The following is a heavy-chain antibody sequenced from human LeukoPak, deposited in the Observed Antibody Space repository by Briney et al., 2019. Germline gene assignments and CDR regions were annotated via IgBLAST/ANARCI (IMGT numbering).Heavy chain of an antibody. J-gene: IGHJ5*02. V-gene: IGHV3-33*06. CDR2: IWHDGDRK. CDR1: GFTFSTYG. CDR3: AKAFPLSGSGSYYVSKWFDP. Sequence: GGSLRLSCAASGFTFSTYGMHWVRQAPGKGLEWVAIIWHDGDRKYYADSVKGRFTISRDNSKNMLYLEMNSLRADDTAVYYCAKAFPLSGSGSYYVSKWFDPWRQGTLVTVSS. D-gene: IGHD3-10*01.